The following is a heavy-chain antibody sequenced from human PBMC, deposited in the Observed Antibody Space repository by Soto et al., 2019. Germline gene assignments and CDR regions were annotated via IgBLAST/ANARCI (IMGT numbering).Heavy chain of an antibody. CDR2: IYDSGNT. CDR1: GGSITSSY. D-gene: IGHD5-12*01. J-gene: IGHJ4*02. Sequence: QVQLQESGPGLVKHSETLSLTCFVSGGSITSSYWIWIRQPPGKGLEWIGYIYDSGNTNYNPSLKSRVTISVDTSKNQFSLKLSSVTAADTAVYYCARGSGYSGSSYWDYWGQGTLVTVSS. CDR3: ARGSGYSGSSYWDY. V-gene: IGHV4-59*01.